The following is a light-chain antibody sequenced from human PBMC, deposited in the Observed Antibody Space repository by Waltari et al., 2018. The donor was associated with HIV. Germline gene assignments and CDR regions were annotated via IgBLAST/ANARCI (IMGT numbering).Light chain of an antibody. CDR2: DVN. CDR1: PSDLGRYNY. J-gene: IGLJ1*01. Sequence: QSALSQPASVSPSPGQSVPISCSGRPSDLGRYNYVSWYQQHPDRAPTLILFDVNNRPSGISDRFSGSKSGTTASLTISTVRTDDEADYYCASYTVNSTGVFGTGTKLSVL. CDR3: ASYTVNSTGV. V-gene: IGLV2-14*03.